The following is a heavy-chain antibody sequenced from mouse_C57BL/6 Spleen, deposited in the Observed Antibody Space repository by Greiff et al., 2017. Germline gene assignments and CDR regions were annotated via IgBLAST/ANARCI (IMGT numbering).Heavy chain of an antibody. J-gene: IGHJ4*01. CDR1: GYTFTSYW. Sequence: QVQLKQPGAELVRPGTSVKLSCKASGYTFTSYWMHWVKQRPGQGLEWIGVIDPSDSYTNYNQKFKGKATLTVDTSSSTAYMQLSSLTSEDSAVYYCARGGTTRYAMDYWGQGTSVTVSS. CDR3: ARGGTTRYAMDY. CDR2: IDPSDSYT. D-gene: IGHD1-1*01. V-gene: IGHV1-59*01.